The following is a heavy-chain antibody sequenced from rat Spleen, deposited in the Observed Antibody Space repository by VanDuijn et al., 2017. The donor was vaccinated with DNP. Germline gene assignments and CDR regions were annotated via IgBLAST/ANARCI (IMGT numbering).Heavy chain of an antibody. V-gene: IGHV3-1*01. CDR2: ISYSGST. D-gene: IGHD4-1*01. CDR3: TTHGNYFHF. Sequence: EVQLQESGSGLVKPSQSLSLACSVTGYSITSNYWGWIRKFPGNKLEYIGHISYSGSTNYNPSLKSRISITRDTSKNHLYLQMDSLRSDDTATYYCTTHGNYFHFWGQGVMVTVSS. CDR1: GYSITSNY. J-gene: IGHJ2*01.